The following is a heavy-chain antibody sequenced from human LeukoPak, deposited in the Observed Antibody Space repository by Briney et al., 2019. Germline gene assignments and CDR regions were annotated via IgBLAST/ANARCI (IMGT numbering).Heavy chain of an antibody. D-gene: IGHD3-9*01. V-gene: IGHV3-21*01. CDR3: ARATTYDILTGFSDY. Sequence: PGGSLRLSCAASGFTFSDYTMNWVRQAPGKGLEWVSSISGTSNYIYYADSVKGRFTISRDNAKKSLYLQMNSLRAEDTAVYYCARATTYDILTGFSDYWGQGTLVTVSS. CDR2: ISGTSNYI. CDR1: GFTFSDYT. J-gene: IGHJ4*02.